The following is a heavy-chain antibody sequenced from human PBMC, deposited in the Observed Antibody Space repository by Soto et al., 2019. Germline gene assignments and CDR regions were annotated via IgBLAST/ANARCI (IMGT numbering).Heavy chain of an antibody. Sequence: EVQLVESGGGLVQPGGSLRLSCAASGFTFSIYSMNWVRQAPGKGLEWVSYITSDRKTIHYADSVKGRFTIFRDSAKNSLYLQMNSLRDEDTAVYCCARSVEGHFDYWGQGTLVTVSS. CDR3: ARSVEGHFDY. CDR2: ITSDRKTI. CDR1: GFTFSIYS. J-gene: IGHJ4*02. V-gene: IGHV3-48*02. D-gene: IGHD6-19*01.